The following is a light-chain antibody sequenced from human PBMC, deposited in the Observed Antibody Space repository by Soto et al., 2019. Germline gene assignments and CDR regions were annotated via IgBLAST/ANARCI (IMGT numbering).Light chain of an antibody. J-gene: IGKJ3*01. V-gene: IGKV3-20*01. CDR3: QQYGSSPLFT. CDR2: GAS. Sequence: ELVLTQSPGTLSLSPGERATLSCRASQSVTSSYLAWYQQKPGQAPRLLIYGASSRATGIPDRFSGSGSGTDFTLTISRLEAEDFAVYYSQQYGSSPLFTFGPGTKVDIK. CDR1: QSVTSSY.